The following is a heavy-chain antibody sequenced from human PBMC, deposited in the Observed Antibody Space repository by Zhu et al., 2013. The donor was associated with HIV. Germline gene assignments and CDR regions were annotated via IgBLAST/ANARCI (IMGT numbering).Heavy chain of an antibody. CDR3: ARDFSAAFDV. V-gene: IGHV4-61*01. CDR1: GASVSSGSYS. J-gene: IGHJ3*01. D-gene: IGHD6-13*01. Sequence: VQLQQWGAGLLKPSETLSLTCTVSGASVSSGSYSWSWIRQPPGKGLEWIGYIYHTGTTNYNPSLKSRVTISLDTSKNQLSLKLRSVTAADAAIYYCARDFSAAFDVWGQGTLVTVSS. CDR2: IYHTGTT.